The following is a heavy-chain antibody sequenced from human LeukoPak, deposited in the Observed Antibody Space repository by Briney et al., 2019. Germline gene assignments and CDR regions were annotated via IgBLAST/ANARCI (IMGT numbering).Heavy chain of an antibody. CDR1: GGSISSYY. CDR3: ARTSGSYFYYYGMDV. CDR2: IYYSGST. Sequence: SETLSLTCTVSGGSISSYYWSWIRQRPGKRLEWIGYIYYSGSTNYNPSLKSRVTISVDTSKNQFSLKLSSVTAADTAVYYCARTSGSYFYYYGMDVWGQGTTVTVSS. D-gene: IGHD1-26*01. V-gene: IGHV4-59*01. J-gene: IGHJ6*02.